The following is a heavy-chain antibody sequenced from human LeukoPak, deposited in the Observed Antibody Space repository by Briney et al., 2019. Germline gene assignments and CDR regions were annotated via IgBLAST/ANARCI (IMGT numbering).Heavy chain of an antibody. Sequence: PGGSLRLSCAASGFTFSSYWMHWVRQAPGKGLVWVSRINSDGSSTSYADSVKGRFTISRDNAKNTLYLQMNSLRAEDTAAYYCARDVPGPDWLVDYWGQGTLVTVSS. J-gene: IGHJ4*02. V-gene: IGHV3-74*01. D-gene: IGHD3-9*01. CDR1: GFTFSSYW. CDR3: ARDVPGPDWLVDY. CDR2: INSDGSST.